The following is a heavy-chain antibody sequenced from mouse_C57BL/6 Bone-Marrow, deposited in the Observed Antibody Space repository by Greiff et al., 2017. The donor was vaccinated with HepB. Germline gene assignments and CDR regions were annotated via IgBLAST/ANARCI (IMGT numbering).Heavy chain of an antibody. CDR3: SRPIYYSKYVDAMDY. J-gene: IGHJ4*01. D-gene: IGHD2-5*01. Sequence: EVQGVESEGGLVQPGSSMKLSCTASGFTFSDYYMAWVRQVPEKGLEWVANINYDGSSTYYLDSLKSRFIISRDNAKNILYLQMSSLKSEDTATYYCSRPIYYSKYVDAMDYWGQGTSVTVSS. CDR2: INYDGSST. V-gene: IGHV5-16*01. CDR1: GFTFSDYY.